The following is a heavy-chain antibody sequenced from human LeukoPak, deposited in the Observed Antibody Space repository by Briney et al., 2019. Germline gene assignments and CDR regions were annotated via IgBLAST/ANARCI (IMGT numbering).Heavy chain of an antibody. J-gene: IGHJ6*02. CDR2: ISYDGNNK. Sequence: PGGSLRLSCAASGFTFSSYAMHWVRQAPGKGLEWVAVISYDGNNKYYADSVKGRFTISRDNSKNTLYLQMNSLRAEDTAVYYCARDYVNYYYGMDVWGQGTTVTVSS. CDR1: GFTFSSYA. CDR3: ARDYVNYYYGMDV. D-gene: IGHD3-10*02. V-gene: IGHV3-30-3*01.